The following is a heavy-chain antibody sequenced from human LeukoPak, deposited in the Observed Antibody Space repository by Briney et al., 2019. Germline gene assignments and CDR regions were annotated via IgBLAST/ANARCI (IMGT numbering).Heavy chain of an antibody. J-gene: IGHJ4*02. CDR3: ARASSRYDFWSGTVYYFDY. CDR1: GGSFSGYY. V-gene: IGHV4-34*01. Sequence: PSETLSLTCAVYGGSFSGYYWSWIRQPPGKGLEWIGEINHSGSTNYNPSLKSRVTISVDTSKNQFSLKLSSVTAADTAVYYCARASSRYDFWSGTVYYFDYWGQGTLVTASS. CDR2: INHSGST. D-gene: IGHD3-3*01.